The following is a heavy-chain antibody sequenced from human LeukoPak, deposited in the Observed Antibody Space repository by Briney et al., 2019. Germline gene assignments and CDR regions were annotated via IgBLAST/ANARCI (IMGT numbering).Heavy chain of an antibody. J-gene: IGHJ4*02. CDR2: IFPSGGEI. CDR1: GFTFSTFA. V-gene: IGHV3-23*01. CDR3: ARDQGGVGY. Sequence: GGSLRLSCAASGFTFSTFAMIWVRRPPGKGLEWVSSIFPSGGEIHYADSVRGRFTISRDNSKSTLSLQMNSLRAEDTAVYYCARDQGGVGYWGQGTLVTVSS. D-gene: IGHD3-16*01.